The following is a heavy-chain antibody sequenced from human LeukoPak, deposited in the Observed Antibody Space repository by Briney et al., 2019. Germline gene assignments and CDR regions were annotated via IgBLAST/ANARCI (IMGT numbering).Heavy chain of an antibody. CDR2: ISSSGTTT. J-gene: IGHJ4*02. CDR3: TTLTVATSFDY. D-gene: IGHD5-12*01. Sequence: GGSLRLSCAASGFSFSVYEMHWVRQAPGKGLEWISDISSSGTTTYYADSVKGRFTISRDNTKNSLYLQMNSLRAEDTAIYYCTTLTVATSFDYWGQGTLVTVSS. CDR1: GFSFSVYE. V-gene: IGHV3-48*03.